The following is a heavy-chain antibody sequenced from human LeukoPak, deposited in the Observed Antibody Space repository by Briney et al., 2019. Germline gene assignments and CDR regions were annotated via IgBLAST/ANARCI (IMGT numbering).Heavy chain of an antibody. V-gene: IGHV3-48*03. Sequence: GGSLRLSCAASGFSFSSYETNWVRQAPGKGLQWISYISRGGDEIYYADSVKGRFTVSRDNAKNSLYLQMNSLRAEDTAVYYCARDRPDRGYSYGRDFDYWGQGTLVTVSS. D-gene: IGHD5-18*01. CDR1: GFSFSSYE. J-gene: IGHJ4*02. CDR2: ISRGGDEI. CDR3: ARDRPDRGYSYGRDFDY.